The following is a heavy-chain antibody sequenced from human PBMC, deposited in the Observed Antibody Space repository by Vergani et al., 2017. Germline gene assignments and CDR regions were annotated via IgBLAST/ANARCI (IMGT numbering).Heavy chain of an antibody. J-gene: IGHJ2*01. CDR1: GFTFQAFA. D-gene: IGHD5-12*01. V-gene: IGHV3-9*01. CDR3: VKDNDYDADGPFDL. Sequence: VEAGGGLVQPGGSLRLSCTASGFTFQAFAFHWVRQVSGRGLEWVSGIDRNYGVKNGNSFEGRFSISRDNAKKAVFLQMNNLRHEDTALYFCVKDNDYDADGPFDLWGSGTLVTVSS. CDR2: IDRNYGVK.